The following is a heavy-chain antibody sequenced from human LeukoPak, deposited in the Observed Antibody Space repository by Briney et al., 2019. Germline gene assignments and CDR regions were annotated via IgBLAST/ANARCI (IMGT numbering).Heavy chain of an antibody. Sequence: GASVKVSCKASGGTFSNYAISRVRQAPGQGLEWMGGIIPIFGTANYAQKFQGRVTITADESTSTAYMELSSLRSEDTAVYYCARDLGETFDYWGQGTLVTVSS. CDR2: IIPIFGTA. CDR1: GGTFSNYA. J-gene: IGHJ4*02. D-gene: IGHD3-10*01. V-gene: IGHV1-69*01. CDR3: ARDLGETFDY.